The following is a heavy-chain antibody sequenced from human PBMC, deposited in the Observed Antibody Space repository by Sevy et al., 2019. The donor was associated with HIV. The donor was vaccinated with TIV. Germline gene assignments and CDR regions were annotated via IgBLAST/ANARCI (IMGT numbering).Heavy chain of an antibody. CDR1: GFTFSSSS. V-gene: IGHV3-7*01. CDR2: ISQGGSEE. J-gene: IGHJ4*02. CDR3: ARFVSLGY. Sequence: GGSLRLSCAASGFTFSSSSMTWVRQAPGKGLEWVATISQGGSEEYYVDSVKGRFTISRDNAKNSLYLQMNSLSAVDTAVYFCARFVSLGYWGQGTLVTVPS. D-gene: IGHD6-13*01.